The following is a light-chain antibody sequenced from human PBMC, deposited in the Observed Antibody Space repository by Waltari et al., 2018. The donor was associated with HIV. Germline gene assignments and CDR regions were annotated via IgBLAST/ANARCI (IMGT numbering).Light chain of an antibody. J-gene: IGLJ3*02. V-gene: IGLV4-60*02. CDR3: ETWDINTWV. CDR2: VDAGVGIY. Sequence: QPVLTPSSSASASLGSSVKVTCTLSSGHRGHFIAWHQQHPGKAPRFLMKVDAGVGIYNKGSGVPDRFSGSSSGPDRYLTSSNLQLEDEADYYCETWDINTWVFGGGTKLTVL. CDR1: SGHRGHF.